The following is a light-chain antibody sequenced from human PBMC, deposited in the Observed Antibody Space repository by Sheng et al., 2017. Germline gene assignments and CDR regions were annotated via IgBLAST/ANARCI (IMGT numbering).Light chain of an antibody. CDR2: GAS. Sequence: EIVMTQSPATLSVSPGERATLSCRASQSVSSNLAWYQQKPGQAPRLLIYGASTRATGIPARFSGSGSGTEFTLTISSLQSEDFAVYYCQQYNNWPPGSFGPGTKVGYQT. J-gene: IGKJ3*01. V-gene: IGKV3-15*01. CDR1: QSVSSN. CDR3: QQYNNWPPGS.